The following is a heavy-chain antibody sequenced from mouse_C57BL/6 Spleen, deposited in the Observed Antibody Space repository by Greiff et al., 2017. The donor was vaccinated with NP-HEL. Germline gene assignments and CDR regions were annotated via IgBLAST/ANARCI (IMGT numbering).Heavy chain of an antibody. CDR1: GYAFTNYL. CDR2: INPGSGGT. J-gene: IGHJ3*01. D-gene: IGHD1-1*01. V-gene: IGHV1-54*01. Sequence: QVQLQQSGAELVRPGTSVKVSCKASGYAFTNYLIDWVKQRPGQGLEWIGGINPGSGGTNYNEKFKGKATLTADKSSSTAYMQLSSLTSEDSAGYFCARHGSSYGWFAYWGQGTLVTVSA. CDR3: ARHGSSYGWFAY.